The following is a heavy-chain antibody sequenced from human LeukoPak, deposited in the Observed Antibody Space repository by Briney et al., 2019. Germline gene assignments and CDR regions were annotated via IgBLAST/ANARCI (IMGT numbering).Heavy chain of an antibody. J-gene: IGHJ4*02. CDR1: GFTFSSYS. CDR2: ISSGSGYI. D-gene: IGHD1-7*01. Sequence: PGGSLRLSCAASGFTFSSYSMNWVRQAPGKGLEWVSSISSGSGYIYYADSLKGRFTISRDNAKNTLYLQMNSLRAEDTAVYYCARAHNWKYGSFDFWGQGTLVTVSS. CDR3: ARAHNWKYGSFDF. V-gene: IGHV3-21*01.